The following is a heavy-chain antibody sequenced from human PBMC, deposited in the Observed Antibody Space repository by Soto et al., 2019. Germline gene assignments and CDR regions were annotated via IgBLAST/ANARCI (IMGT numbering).Heavy chain of an antibody. J-gene: IGHJ4*02. V-gene: IGHV3-30*03. Sequence: GGSLRLSCAASGFTFSAYGIHWVRQAPGKGLELVAVISHDGSNTNYADSVKGSFTISRDDSKNSVYLQMNSLKIDYFAVYYCTSRRDLTPVDPLDYWGLGTLVTVSS. CDR2: ISHDGSNT. D-gene: IGHD2-21*01. CDR3: TSRRDLTPVDPLDY. CDR1: GFTFSAYG.